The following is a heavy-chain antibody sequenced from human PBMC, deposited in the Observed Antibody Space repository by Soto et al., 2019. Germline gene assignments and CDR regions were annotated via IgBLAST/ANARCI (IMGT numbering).Heavy chain of an antibody. CDR1: GDSINSDNYY. CDR2: IYYRGNT. V-gene: IGHV4-39*01. Sequence: QLQLQESGPGLVKPSENLSLTCSVSGDSINSDNYYWGWIRQPPGKGLEWIGSIYYRGNTYYNPSLTNRVTIAPAKSKSQFSLKLQSVTPADSAVYFCARLERRATISYYFDYWGQGTLVTVSS. D-gene: IGHD5-12*01. CDR3: ARLERRATISYYFDY. J-gene: IGHJ4*02.